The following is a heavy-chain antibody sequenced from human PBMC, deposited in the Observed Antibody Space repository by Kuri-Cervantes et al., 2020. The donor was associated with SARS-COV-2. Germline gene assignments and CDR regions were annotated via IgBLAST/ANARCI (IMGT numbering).Heavy chain of an antibody. CDR1: GYTFTSYG. CDR2: ISAYNGNT. J-gene: IGHJ1*01. Sequence: ASVKVSCKASGYTFTSYGISWVRQAPGQGLEWMGWISAYNGNTSYAQKLQGRVTMTTDTSTSTAYMELRSLRSDDTAVYYCATAATGYSSSWYIVGYFQHWGQGTPVTVSS. V-gene: IGHV1-18*01. D-gene: IGHD6-13*01. CDR3: ATAATGYSSSWYIVGYFQH.